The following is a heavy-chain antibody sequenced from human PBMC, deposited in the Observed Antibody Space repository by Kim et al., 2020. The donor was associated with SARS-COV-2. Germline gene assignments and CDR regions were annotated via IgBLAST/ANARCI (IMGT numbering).Heavy chain of an antibody. D-gene: IGHD1-26*01. CDR3: ARSGGSFDAFDI. Sequence: YYPGSLKGRFTISRENAKNALDLQMNSLRAGDTAVYYCARSGGSFDAFDIWGQGTMVTVSS. J-gene: IGHJ3*02. V-gene: IGHV3-13*01.